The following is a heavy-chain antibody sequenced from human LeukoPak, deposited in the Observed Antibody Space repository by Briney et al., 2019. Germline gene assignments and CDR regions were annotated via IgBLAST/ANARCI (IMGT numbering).Heavy chain of an antibody. V-gene: IGHV1-8*02. D-gene: IGHD3-22*01. CDR3: ARVMYYYDSSGYYPYDY. CDR2: MNPNSGNT. CDR1: GYTFTDYY. J-gene: IGHJ4*02. Sequence: GASVKVSCKASGYTFTDYYIHWVRQAPGQGLEWMGWMNPNSGNTGYAQKFQGRVTMTRNTSISTAYMELSSLRSEDTAVYYCARVMYYYDSSGYYPYDYWGQGTLVTVSS.